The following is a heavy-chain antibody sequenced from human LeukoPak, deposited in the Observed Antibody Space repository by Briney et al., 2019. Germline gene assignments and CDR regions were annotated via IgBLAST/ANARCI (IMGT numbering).Heavy chain of an antibody. V-gene: IGHV3-23*01. J-gene: IGHJ4*02. CDR3: AKDRLRTYYYDSSTGSHFDY. Sequence: GGSLRLSCAASGFTFSSYAMSWVRQAPGKGLESVSAISGSGGSTYYADSVKGRFTISRDNSKNTLYLQMNSLRAEDTAVYYCAKDRLRTYYYDSSTGSHFDYWGQGTLVTVSS. CDR2: ISGSGGST. D-gene: IGHD3-22*01. CDR1: GFTFSSYA.